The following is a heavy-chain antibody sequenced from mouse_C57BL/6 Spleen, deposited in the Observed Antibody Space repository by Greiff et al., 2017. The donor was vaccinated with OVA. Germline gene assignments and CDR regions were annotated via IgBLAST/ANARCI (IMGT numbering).Heavy chain of an antibody. D-gene: IGHD4-1*01. Sequence: VHLVESGPELVKPGASVKLSCKASGYTFTSYDINWVKQRPGQGLEWIGWIYPRDGSTKYNEKFKGKATLTVDTSSCTSYMELHSLTSEDSAVYFCARVTGTHYFDYWGQGTTLTVSS. V-gene: IGHV1-85*01. CDR1: GYTFTSYD. CDR2: IYPRDGST. J-gene: IGHJ2*01. CDR3: ARVTGTHYFDY.